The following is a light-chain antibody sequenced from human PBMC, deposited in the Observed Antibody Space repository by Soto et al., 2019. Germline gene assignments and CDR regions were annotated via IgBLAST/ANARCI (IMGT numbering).Light chain of an antibody. J-gene: IGKJ1*01. Sequence: DIQMTQSPTSLSASVGDRVTITCRASRSINTYVNWYKQRPGKAPELLIYSASNLHTGVPSRFSGSGAGTDFTFPINRLLPEDFAIYYCQQTYSTPRTFGQGTKVDIE. CDR1: RSINTY. CDR2: SAS. V-gene: IGKV1-39*01. CDR3: QQTYSTPRT.